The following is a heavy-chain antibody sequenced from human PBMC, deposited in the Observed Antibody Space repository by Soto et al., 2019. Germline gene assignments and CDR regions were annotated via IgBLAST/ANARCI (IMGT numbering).Heavy chain of an antibody. CDR2: IDHRGGT. D-gene: IGHD1-26*01. J-gene: IGHJ5*02. CDR3: ARESGAGATNWFDP. CDR1: GASISSGGYS. Sequence: QLQLQESGSGLVKPSQTLSLTCAVSGASISSGGYSWRWIRQPPGKGMEWIGDIDHRGGTNYNPSLKSRVTIPVDRSKNQFSLTLTSMTAADTAIYYCARESGAGATNWFDPWGQGTLVTVSS. V-gene: IGHV4-30-2*01.